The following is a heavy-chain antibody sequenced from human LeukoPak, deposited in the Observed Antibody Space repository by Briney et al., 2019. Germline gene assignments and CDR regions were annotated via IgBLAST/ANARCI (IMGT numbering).Heavy chain of an antibody. V-gene: IGHV3-23*01. Sequence: GGSLRLSCAVSGLTFSTYSMTWVRQGPGKGLEWVSSIYNSGAKIFYADSVKGRFTISRDNSKNMLCLQMNSLRVEDTAVYYCAKDVAPDSGWDLDYWGQGTLVTVSS. CDR1: GLTFSTYS. CDR3: AKDVAPDSGWDLDY. J-gene: IGHJ4*02. CDR2: IYNSGAKI. D-gene: IGHD6-19*01.